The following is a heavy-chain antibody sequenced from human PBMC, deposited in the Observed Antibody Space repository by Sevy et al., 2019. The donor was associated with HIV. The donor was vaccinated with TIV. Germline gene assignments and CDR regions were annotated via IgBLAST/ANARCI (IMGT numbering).Heavy chain of an antibody. Sequence: GGSLRLSCTTSGFTFGDYALSWFRQAPGKGLEWVGFIRNTHYGGTTEYAASVKGIFTILRDDSNSIAYLQMNSLIIEDTAMYYCTRVNAFFYNSGSKDDAFDIWGQGTMVTVSS. J-gene: IGHJ3*02. CDR1: GFTFGDYA. CDR3: TRVNAFFYNSGSKDDAFDI. V-gene: IGHV3-49*03. CDR2: IRNTHYGGTT. D-gene: IGHD3-10*01.